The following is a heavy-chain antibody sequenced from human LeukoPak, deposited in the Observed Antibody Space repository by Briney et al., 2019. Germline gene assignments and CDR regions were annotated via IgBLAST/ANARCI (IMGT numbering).Heavy chain of an antibody. CDR3: ARSVEGYCRGGSCYYYSYYMDV. D-gene: IGHD2-15*01. Sequence: SETLSLTCTVSGGSINSYYWSWIRQPPGKGLECIGYIHYTGSTNYNPSLKSRVTISVDTSKNQFSLKLSSVTAADTAVYYCARSVEGYCRGGSCYYYSYYMDVWGKGTTVTVSS. J-gene: IGHJ6*03. CDR1: GGSINSYY. V-gene: IGHV4-59*01. CDR2: IHYTGST.